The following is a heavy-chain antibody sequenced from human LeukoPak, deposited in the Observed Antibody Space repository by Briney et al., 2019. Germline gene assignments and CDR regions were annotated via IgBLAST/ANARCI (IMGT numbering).Heavy chain of an antibody. V-gene: IGHV3-30*04. CDR3: ASDGGSDHHGLFDY. CDR1: GFTFSSYP. D-gene: IGHD5-12*01. Sequence: GGSLRLSCTASGFTFSSYPMHWVRQAPGKGLEWVAVISYDGGNKYYADSVKGRFTISRDNSKNTLCLQMNSLRAEDTAVYYCASDGGSDHHGLFDYWGQGTLVTVSS. J-gene: IGHJ4*02. CDR2: ISYDGGNK.